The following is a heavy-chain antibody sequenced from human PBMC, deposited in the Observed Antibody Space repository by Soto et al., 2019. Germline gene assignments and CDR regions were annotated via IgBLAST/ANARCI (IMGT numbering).Heavy chain of an antibody. Sequence: SETLSLTCTVSGGSISSGGYYWSWIRQHPGKGLEWIGYIYYSGSTYYNPSLKSRVTISVDTSKNQFSLKLSSVTAADTAVYYCARGEYYASSGSPDWGQGTLVTVSS. CDR3: ARGEYYASSGSPD. V-gene: IGHV4-31*03. D-gene: IGHD3-22*01. CDR1: GGSISSGGYY. CDR2: IYYSGST. J-gene: IGHJ4*02.